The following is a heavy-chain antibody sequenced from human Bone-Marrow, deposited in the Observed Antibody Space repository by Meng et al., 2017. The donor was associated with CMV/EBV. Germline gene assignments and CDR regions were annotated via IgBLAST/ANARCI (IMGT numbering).Heavy chain of an antibody. J-gene: IGHJ6*02. CDR1: GGSFSGYY. CDR3: ARGDGYYYGMDV. V-gene: IGHV4-34*01. D-gene: IGHD5-24*01. Sequence: SETLSLTCAVYGGSFSGYYWSWIRQPPGKGLEWIGEINHSGSTNYNPSLKSRVTISVDTSKNQFSLNLSSVTAADTAVYYCARGDGYYYGMDVWGQGTTVTVSS. CDR2: INHSGST.